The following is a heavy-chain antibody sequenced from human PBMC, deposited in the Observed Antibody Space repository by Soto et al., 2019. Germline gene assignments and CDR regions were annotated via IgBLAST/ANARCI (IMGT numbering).Heavy chain of an antibody. J-gene: IGHJ5*02. CDR2: IYHSGST. CDR1: GGSISSGVYY. V-gene: IGHV4-30-4*01. Sequence: PSETLSRTCTVSGGSISSGVYYWIWIRQAPGKGLEWIGYIYHSGSTYYSPSLKSQSTISADTSKNQFSLKLSSVTAADTAVYYCARAMNLASSYNWFDPWGQGTLVTVSS. D-gene: IGHD2-21*01. CDR3: ARAMNLASSYNWFDP.